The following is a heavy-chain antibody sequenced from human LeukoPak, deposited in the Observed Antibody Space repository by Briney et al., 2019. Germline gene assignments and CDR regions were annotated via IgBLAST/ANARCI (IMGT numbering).Heavy chain of an antibody. J-gene: IGHJ6*02. Sequence: ASVSVSYKASGYTFTNYYMHWVRQAPGQGLEWMGIINPSGGSTSYAQKFQGRVTMTRDTSTSTVYMELSSLRSEDTAVYYCARVFGAMVNGMDVWGQGTTVTVSS. V-gene: IGHV1-46*01. CDR3: ARVFGAMVNGMDV. CDR2: INPSGGST. CDR1: GYTFTNYY. D-gene: IGHD5-18*01.